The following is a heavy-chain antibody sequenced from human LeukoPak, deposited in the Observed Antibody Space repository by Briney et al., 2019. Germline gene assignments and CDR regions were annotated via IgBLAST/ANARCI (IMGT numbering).Heavy chain of an antibody. J-gene: IGHJ4*02. CDR2: TYHSGST. V-gene: IGHV4-38-2*01. CDR3: ARRGYYDSSGYYYIDY. D-gene: IGHD3-22*01. Sequence: SQTLSLTCAFSGYSISSGYYWGWIRQPPGKGLEWIGRTYHSGSTYYNPSLKSRVTISVDTSKNQFSMKLSSVTGADTAVYYCARRGYYDSSGYYYIDYWGQGTLVTVSA. CDR1: GYSISSGYY.